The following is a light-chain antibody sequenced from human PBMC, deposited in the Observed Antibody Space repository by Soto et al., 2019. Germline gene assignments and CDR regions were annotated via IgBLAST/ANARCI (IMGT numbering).Light chain of an antibody. CDR2: DNN. CDR3: QSYDSSLNYV. CDR1: SSNIGAGYD. Sequence: QSVLTQPPSVSGAPGQRVTISCTGSSSNIGAGYDVHWYQQLPGTAPMLLIYDNNNRPSGVPDRFSGSKSGTSASLAIAGLQAEDEADYYCQSYDSSLNYVLGDGTKVT. J-gene: IGLJ1*01. V-gene: IGLV1-40*01.